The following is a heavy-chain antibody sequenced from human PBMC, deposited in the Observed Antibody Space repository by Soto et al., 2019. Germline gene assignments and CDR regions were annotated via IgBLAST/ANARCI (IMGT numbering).Heavy chain of an antibody. Sequence: GGSLRLSCAASGFTFSSYAMSWVRQAPGKGLEWVSAISGSGVSTHYADSVKGRFTISRDNSKNTLFLQMNSLRAEDTAVYYCAKAGGVRSFDWFYFDYWGQGTLVTVSS. CDR3: AKAGGVRSFDWFYFDY. CDR2: ISGSGVST. V-gene: IGHV3-23*01. J-gene: IGHJ4*02. CDR1: GFTFSSYA. D-gene: IGHD3-9*01.